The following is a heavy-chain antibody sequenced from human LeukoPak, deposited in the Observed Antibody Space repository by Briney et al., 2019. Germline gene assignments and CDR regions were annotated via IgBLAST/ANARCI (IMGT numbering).Heavy chain of an antibody. D-gene: IGHD5-18*01. J-gene: IGHJ4*02. CDR2: VYYSGGT. V-gene: IGHV4-59*01. Sequence: SETLSLTCTVSDDSMSSYYWNWIRQPPGKGLEWIGYVYYSGGTNYNPSLKSRVTISLDTSKNQFSLKLSSVTAADTAVYYCARRANTAPPYYFDYWGQGTLVTVSS. CDR1: DDSMSSYY. CDR3: ARRANTAPPYYFDY.